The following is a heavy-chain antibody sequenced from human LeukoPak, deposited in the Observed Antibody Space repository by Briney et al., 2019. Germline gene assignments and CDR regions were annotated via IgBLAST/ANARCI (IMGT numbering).Heavy chain of an antibody. CDR2: ISAYNGNT. D-gene: IGHD3-10*01. V-gene: IGHV1-18*01. CDR1: GYTFTSYG. J-gene: IGHJ4*02. Sequence: GASVKVSCKASGYTFTSYGISWVRQAPGQGLEWMGWISAYNGNTNYAQKLQGRVTMTTDTSTSTAYMELRSLRSDDTAVYYCARDLSTMVRGSTYYFDYWGQGTLVTVSS. CDR3: ARDLSTMVRGSTYYFDY.